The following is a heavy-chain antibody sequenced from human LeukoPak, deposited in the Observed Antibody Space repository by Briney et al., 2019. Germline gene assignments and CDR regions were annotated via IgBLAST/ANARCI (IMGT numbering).Heavy chain of an antibody. Sequence: GASVKVSCKASGYIFTTYAIHWVCQAPGRSLEWIGRINAGNGDAKYSQNFHDRITITRDTSASTVYMELTSLRSEDTAVYYCGKSAPSGFDPWGQGTLVTVSS. CDR2: INAGNGDA. CDR3: GKSAPSGFDP. V-gene: IGHV1-3*01. J-gene: IGHJ5*02. CDR1: GYIFTTYA.